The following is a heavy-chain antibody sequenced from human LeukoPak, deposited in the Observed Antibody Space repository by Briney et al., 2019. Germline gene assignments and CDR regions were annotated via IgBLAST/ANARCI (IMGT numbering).Heavy chain of an antibody. D-gene: IGHD3-22*01. CDR3: TTVGQSGYYDSAGYYYFDY. Sequence: PGGSLRLSCAASGFTFSSAWMSWVRQAPGKGLEWVGRIKSKTDGGTTDYAAPVKGRFTISRDDSKNTLYLQMNSLKTEDTAVYYCTTVGQSGYYDSAGYYYFDYWGQGTLVTVSS. V-gene: IGHV3-15*01. CDR1: GFTFSSAW. J-gene: IGHJ4*02. CDR2: IKSKTDGGTT.